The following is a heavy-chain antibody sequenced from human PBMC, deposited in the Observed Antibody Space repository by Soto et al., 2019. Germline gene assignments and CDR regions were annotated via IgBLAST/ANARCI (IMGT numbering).Heavy chain of an antibody. J-gene: IGHJ5*02. Sequence: SETLSLTCTVSGGSISSGDYYWSWIRQPPGNGLEWIVYIYYSGSTYYNPSLKSRVTISVDTSKNQFSLKLSSVTAADTAVYYCARVSGDYGDYTNWFDPWGQGTLVTVS. CDR3: ARVSGDYGDYTNWFDP. V-gene: IGHV4-30-4*01. CDR1: GGSISSGDYY. CDR2: IYYSGST. D-gene: IGHD4-17*01.